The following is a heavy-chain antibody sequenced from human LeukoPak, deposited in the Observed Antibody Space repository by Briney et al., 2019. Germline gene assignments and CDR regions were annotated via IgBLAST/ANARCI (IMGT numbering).Heavy chain of an antibody. D-gene: IGHD3-3*01. V-gene: IGHV5-51*01. CDR2: IYPGDSDT. Sequence: GESLKISCKGSGYSFTSYWIGWVRQMPGKGLEWMEIIYPGDSDTRYSPSFQGQVTISADKSISTAYLQWSSLKASDTAMHYCARRVSTLDYDFWSGSMDVWGKGTTVTVSS. CDR3: ARRVSTLDYDFWSGSMDV. J-gene: IGHJ6*03. CDR1: GYSFTSYW.